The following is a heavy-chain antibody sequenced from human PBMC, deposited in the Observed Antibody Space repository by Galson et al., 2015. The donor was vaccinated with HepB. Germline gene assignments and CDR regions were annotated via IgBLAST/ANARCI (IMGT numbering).Heavy chain of an antibody. Sequence: SETLSLTCAVHGGSFSGYYWSWIRHTPGKGLEWIGEISHSGSTNYNPSLKSRATISEDTSKKQFSLKVNSVTVADTAVYYCARLCEGGSSWFHGRPYDIWGQGTMVTVSS. CDR3: ARLCEGGSSWFHGRPYDI. J-gene: IGHJ3*02. CDR1: GGSFSGYY. V-gene: IGHV4-34*01. D-gene: IGHD6-13*01. CDR2: ISHSGST.